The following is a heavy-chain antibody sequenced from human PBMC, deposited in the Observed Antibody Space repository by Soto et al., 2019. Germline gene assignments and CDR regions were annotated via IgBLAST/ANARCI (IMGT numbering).Heavy chain of an antibody. V-gene: IGHV1-18*04. CDR3: AREGYYGSGSYYPATDPMGMRTYYYGMDV. CDR1: GYTFTSYG. J-gene: IGHJ6*02. Sequence: SVKVSCKASGYTFTSYGISWVRQAPGQGLEWMGWISAYNGNTNYAQKLQGRVTMTTDTSTSTAYMELRSLRSDDTAVYYCAREGYYGSGSYYPATDPMGMRTYYYGMDVWGQGTTVTVSS. CDR2: ISAYNGNT. D-gene: IGHD3-10*01.